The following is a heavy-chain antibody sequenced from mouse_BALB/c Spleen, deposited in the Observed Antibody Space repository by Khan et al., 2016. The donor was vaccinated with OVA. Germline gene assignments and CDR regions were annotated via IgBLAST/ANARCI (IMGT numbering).Heavy chain of an antibody. J-gene: IGHJ3*01. CDR3: AREGAYYRSDGWFAY. CDR2: IIPTNDYT. V-gene: IGHV1-4*01. CDR1: GYTFTTYT. Sequence: VQLQESGAELARPGASVKMSCKASGYTFTTYTIHWVKQRPGQGLEWIGYIIPTNDYTNYNQKFKDRATLTADKSSSTAYMQLSSLTSEDSALYYCAREGAYYRSDGWFAYWSQGTLVTVSA. D-gene: IGHD2-14*01.